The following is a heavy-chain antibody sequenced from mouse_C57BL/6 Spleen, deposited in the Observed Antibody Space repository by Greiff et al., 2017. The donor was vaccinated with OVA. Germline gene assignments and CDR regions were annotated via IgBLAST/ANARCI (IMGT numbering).Heavy chain of an antibody. CDR1: GYTFTSYW. J-gene: IGHJ3*01. Sequence: QVQLQQPGAELVRPGSSVKLSCKASGYTFTSYWMDWVKQRPGQGLEWIGNIYPSDSETHYNQKFKDKATLTVDKSSSTAYMQLSSLTSEDSAVYYCASEHYYGSSYWFAYWGQGTLVTVSA. CDR3: ASEHYYGSSYWFAY. CDR2: IYPSDSET. D-gene: IGHD1-1*01. V-gene: IGHV1-61*01.